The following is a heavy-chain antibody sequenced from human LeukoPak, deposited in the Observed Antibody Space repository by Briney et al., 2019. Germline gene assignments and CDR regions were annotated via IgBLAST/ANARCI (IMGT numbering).Heavy chain of an antibody. V-gene: IGHV4-4*02. Sequence: SETLSLTCAVSGGSISSSNWWSWVRQPPGKGLEWIGEIYHSGSTNYNPSLKSRVTISVDKSKNQFSLKLSSVTAADTAVYYCARNYFGSGTYLFDYWGQGTLVTVSS. D-gene: IGHD3-10*01. J-gene: IGHJ4*02. CDR2: IYHSGST. CDR3: ARNYFGSGTYLFDY. CDR1: GGSISSSNW.